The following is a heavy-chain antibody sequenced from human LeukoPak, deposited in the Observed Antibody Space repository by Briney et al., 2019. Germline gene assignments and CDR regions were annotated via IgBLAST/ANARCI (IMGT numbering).Heavy chain of an antibody. D-gene: IGHD3-10*01. CDR2: INWNSGNI. CDR1: GFTFDDYA. Sequence: GGSLRLSCAASGFTFDDYAMHWVRQAPGRGLEWVSSINWNSGNIDYADSVKGRFTMSRDNARNSVYLQMSSLRPEDTAFYYCAKGGGGLVAYNWFDSWGQGTLVTVAS. J-gene: IGHJ5*01. V-gene: IGHV3-9*01. CDR3: AKGGGGLVAYNWFDS.